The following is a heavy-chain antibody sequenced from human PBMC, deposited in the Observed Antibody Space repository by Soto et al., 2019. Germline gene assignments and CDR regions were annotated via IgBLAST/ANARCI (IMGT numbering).Heavy chain of an antibody. V-gene: IGHV1-69*12. J-gene: IGHJ4*02. CDR2: IVPIVGTR. CDR1: GDSFSSYA. Sequence: QVQLVQSGAEVKKPGSSVKVSCKASGDSFSSYAMSWVRQAPGQGLEWMGGIVPIVGTRNYAQKFQGRVTIIADESTSTAYMELSSLRSDDTAVYYCARDGDSGTYEYWGQGTLVTVSS. CDR3: ARDGDSGTYEY. D-gene: IGHD5-12*01.